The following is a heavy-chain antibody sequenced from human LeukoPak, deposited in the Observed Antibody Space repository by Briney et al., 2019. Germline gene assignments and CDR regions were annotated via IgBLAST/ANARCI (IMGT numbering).Heavy chain of an antibody. J-gene: IGHJ4*02. CDR1: GFTFDEYA. V-gene: IGHV3-43D*03. D-gene: IGHD1-1*01. Sequence: GGSLRLSCAASGFTFDEYAMHWVRQAPGKGLEWVSLISWDGSTTSYADSVKGRFTISRDNSKDSLYLQMSSLRAEDTALYYCAKKANGLYFDFWGQGTLVTVSS. CDR3: AKKANGLYFDF. CDR2: ISWDGSTT.